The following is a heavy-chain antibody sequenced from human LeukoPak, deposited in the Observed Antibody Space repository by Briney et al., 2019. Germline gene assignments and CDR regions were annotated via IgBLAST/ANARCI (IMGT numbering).Heavy chain of an antibody. CDR1: GGCISSYY. CDR2: IYNSGST. CDR3: ARATWYGSGTTAFDY. D-gene: IGHD3-10*01. V-gene: IGHV4-4*07. J-gene: IGHJ4*02. Sequence: PSETLSLTCTVSGGCISSYYWSWIRQPAGKGLEWIGRIYNSGSTNYNTNYNPSLTSRVTMSVDTSKNQFSLKLNSVSAADTAVYFCARATWYGSGTTAFDYWGQGTLVTVSP.